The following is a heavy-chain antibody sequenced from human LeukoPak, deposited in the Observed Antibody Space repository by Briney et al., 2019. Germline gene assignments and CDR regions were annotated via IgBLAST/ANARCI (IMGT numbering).Heavy chain of an antibody. CDR1: GYSFTNYY. CDR2: INPSGGST. CDR3: ARTRGYYFDY. V-gene: IGHV1-46*01. J-gene: IGHJ4*02. Sequence: ASVRVSCKASGYSFTNYYMHWVRRAPGQGLEWMTMINPSGGSTTYAQNFQDRVTVTRDMSTSTVYMELSSLTSEDTAVYYCARTRGYYFDYWGQGTLVTVSS.